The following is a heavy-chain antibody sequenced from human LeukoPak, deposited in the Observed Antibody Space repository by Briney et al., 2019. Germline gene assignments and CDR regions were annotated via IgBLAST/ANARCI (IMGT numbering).Heavy chain of an antibody. D-gene: IGHD6-6*01. CDR3: ARRHVEYSSSSDPYYFDY. CDR2: IYYSGST. J-gene: IGHJ4*02. V-gene: IGHV4-59*01. Sequence: SETLSLTCTVSGGSISSYYWSWIRQPPGKGLEWIAYIYYSGSTNYNPSLKSRVTISVDTSKNQFSLKVSSVTAADTAVHYCARRHVEYSSSSDPYYFDYWGQGTLVTVSS. CDR1: GGSISSYY.